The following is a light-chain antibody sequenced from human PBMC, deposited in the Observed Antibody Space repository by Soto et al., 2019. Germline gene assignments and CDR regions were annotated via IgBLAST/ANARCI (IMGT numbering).Light chain of an antibody. CDR2: GVT. Sequence: QSALTQPASVSGSPGQSITIFCAGTNSDVGGYNYVSWYHQHPGKAPKLIIYGVTNRPSGVSDRFSGSKSGYTASLTISGLRAEDEADYYCSSYTNNSAPVFGTGTKVTVL. CDR1: NSDVGGYNY. J-gene: IGLJ1*01. CDR3: SSYTNNSAPV. V-gene: IGLV2-14*01.